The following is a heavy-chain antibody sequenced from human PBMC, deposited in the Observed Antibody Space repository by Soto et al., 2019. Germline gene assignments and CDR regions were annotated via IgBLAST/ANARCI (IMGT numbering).Heavy chain of an antibody. V-gene: IGHV3-21*01. CDR1: GFTFSSYS. D-gene: IGHD1-1*01. J-gene: IGHJ6*02. CDR3: ARDREYIETYYYYYCMDV. CDR2: ISSSSSYI. Sequence: EVQLVESGGGLVKPGGSLRLSCAASGFTFSSYSMNWVRQAPGKGLEWVSSISSSSSYIYYADSVKGRFTISRDNAKNSLYLQMNSLRAEYTAVYYGARDREYIETYYYYYCMDVWGQGTTVTVSS.